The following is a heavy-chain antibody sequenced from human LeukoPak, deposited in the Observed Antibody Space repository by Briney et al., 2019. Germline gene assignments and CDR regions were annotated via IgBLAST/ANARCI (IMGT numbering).Heavy chain of an antibody. V-gene: IGHV4-39*06. J-gene: IGHJ5*02. CDR3: ARGLAHGGIANWFDP. Sequence: SETLSLTCSVPGGSLNSFSHYWAWIRQPPGKGLEWIGCIFSSGSTYYNPSLQSRVTFSLDKSNNHFALKLTSLTAADTAVYYCARGLAHGGIANWFDPWGQGALVTVSS. D-gene: IGHD2-21*01. CDR2: IFSSGST. CDR1: GGSLNSFSHY.